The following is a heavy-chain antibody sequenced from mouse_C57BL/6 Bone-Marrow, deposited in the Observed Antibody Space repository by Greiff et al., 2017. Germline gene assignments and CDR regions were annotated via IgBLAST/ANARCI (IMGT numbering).Heavy chain of an antibody. Sequence: EVQLQESGGGLVQPGGSMKLSCAASGFTFSDAWMDWVRQSPEKGLEWVALIRNKANNHATYYAESVKGRFTISRDDSKSSVYLQMNSLRPEDTGMYYCTGWERVRVAYWGQGTLVTVSA. CDR3: TGWERVRVAY. CDR2: IRNKANNHAT. CDR1: GFTFSDAW. D-gene: IGHD3-3*01. V-gene: IGHV6-6*01. J-gene: IGHJ3*01.